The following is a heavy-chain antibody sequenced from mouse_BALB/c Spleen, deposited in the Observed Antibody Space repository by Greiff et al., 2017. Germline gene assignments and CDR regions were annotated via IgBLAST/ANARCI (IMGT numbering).Heavy chain of an antibody. J-gene: IGHJ4*01. CDR1: GFTFTDYY. D-gene: IGHD2-4*01. CDR2: IRNKANGYTT. Sequence: EVQGVESGGGLVQPGGSLRLSCATSGFTFTDYYMSWVRQPPGKALEWLGFIRNKANGYTTEYSASVKGRFTISRDNSQSILYLQMNTLRADDSATYYCARDRDYDVYAMDYWGQGTSVTVSS. CDR3: ARDRDYDVYAMDY. V-gene: IGHV7-3*02.